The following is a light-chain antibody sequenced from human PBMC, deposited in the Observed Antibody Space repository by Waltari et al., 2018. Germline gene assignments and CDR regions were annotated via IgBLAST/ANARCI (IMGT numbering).Light chain of an antibody. J-gene: IGLJ2*01. CDR1: SSNIVAGYD. CDR2: GNT. Sequence: QSVLTQPPSVSGAPGQRVTISCTGSSSNIVAGYDVHWYQQLPGRAPKLLIYGNTNRPSGVPDRFSGSKSGTSASLAITGLQAEDEADYYCQSYDNSLTVLFGGGTKLTVL. V-gene: IGLV1-40*01. CDR3: QSYDNSLTVL.